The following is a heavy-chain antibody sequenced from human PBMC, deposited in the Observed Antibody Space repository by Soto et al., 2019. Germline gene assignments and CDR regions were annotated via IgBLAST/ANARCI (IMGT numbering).Heavy chain of an antibody. Sequence: SETLSLTFTVSGGSISSGGYYWSWIRQHPGKGLEWIGYIYYSGSTYYNPSLKSRVTISVDTSKNQFSLKLSSVTAADTAVYYCARAVYGGNSIDYWGQGTQVTVSS. CDR2: IYYSGST. V-gene: IGHV4-31*03. J-gene: IGHJ4*02. D-gene: IGHD4-17*01. CDR1: GGSISSGGYY. CDR3: ARAVYGGNSIDY.